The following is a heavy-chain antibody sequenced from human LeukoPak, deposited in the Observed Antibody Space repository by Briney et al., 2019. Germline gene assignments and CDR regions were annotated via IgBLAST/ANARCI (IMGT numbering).Heavy chain of an antibody. J-gene: IGHJ4*02. CDR3: AKLYDSGGLDY. V-gene: IGHV1-46*01. CDR1: GYTFTSYY. Sequence: ASVKVSCKASGYTFTSYYMHWVRQAPGQGLEWMGIINPSGGSTSYAQKFQGRVTMTRDMSTSTVYMELSSLRSEDTAVYYCAKLYDSGGLDYWGQGALVTVSS. D-gene: IGHD3-22*01. CDR2: INPSGGST.